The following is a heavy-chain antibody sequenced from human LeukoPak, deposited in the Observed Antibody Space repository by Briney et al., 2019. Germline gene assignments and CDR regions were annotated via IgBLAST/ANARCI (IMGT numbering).Heavy chain of an antibody. V-gene: IGHV3-30*04. Sequence: PGRSLRLSCAASGFTFSGYAMHWVRQAPGKGLEWVAVISYDGSNKYYADSVKGRFTISRDNSKNTLYLQMNSLRAEDTAVYYCARARPQKVVVAATIYWGQGTLVTVSS. CDR3: ARARPQKVVVAATIY. CDR2: ISYDGSNK. CDR1: GFTFSGYA. J-gene: IGHJ4*02. D-gene: IGHD2-15*01.